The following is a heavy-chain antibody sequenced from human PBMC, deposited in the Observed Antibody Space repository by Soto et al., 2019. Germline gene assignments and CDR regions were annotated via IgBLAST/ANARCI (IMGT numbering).Heavy chain of an antibody. V-gene: IGHV1-46*03. CDR2: INPSGGST. D-gene: IGHD2-2*01. J-gene: IGHJ5*02. Sequence: VASVKVSCKASGYTFTSYYMHWVRQAPGQGLEWMGIINPSGGSTSYAQKFQGRVTMTRDTSTSTVYMELSSLRSEDTAVCYCARMYGSTSTSKRAWFDPWGQGTLVTVSS. CDR3: ARMYGSTSTSKRAWFDP. CDR1: GYTFTSYY.